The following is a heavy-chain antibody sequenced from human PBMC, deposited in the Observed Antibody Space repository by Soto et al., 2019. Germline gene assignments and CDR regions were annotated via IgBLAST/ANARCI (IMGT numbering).Heavy chain of an antibody. CDR3: ARRYGGAFDI. V-gene: IGHV4-59*08. CDR1: GGSIRSYY. CDR2: IYYSGST. J-gene: IGHJ3*02. Sequence: SXTLSLTCTVSGGSIRSYYWSWIRQPPGKGLEWIGYIYYSGSTNYNPSLKSRVTISVDTSKNQFSLKLSSVTAADTAVYYCARRYGGAFDIWGQGTMVTVS. D-gene: IGHD4-17*01.